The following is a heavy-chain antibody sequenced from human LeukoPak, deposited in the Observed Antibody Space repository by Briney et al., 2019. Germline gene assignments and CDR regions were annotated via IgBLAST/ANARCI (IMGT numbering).Heavy chain of an antibody. D-gene: IGHD3-9*01. J-gene: IGHJ4*02. Sequence: SETLSLTCTVSGGSISSSSYYWGWIRQPPGKGLEWIGRIYYSGSTYYNPSLKSRVTISVDTSKNQFSLRLSSVTAADTAVYYCARGGGPYDILTGYLEYYFDYWGQGTLVTVSS. CDR1: GGSISSSSYY. V-gene: IGHV4-39*01. CDR3: ARGGGPYDILTGYLEYYFDY. CDR2: IYYSGST.